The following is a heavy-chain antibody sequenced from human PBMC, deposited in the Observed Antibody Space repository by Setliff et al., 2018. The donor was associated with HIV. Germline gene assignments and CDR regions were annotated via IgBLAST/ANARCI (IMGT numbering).Heavy chain of an antibody. J-gene: IGHJ5*02. D-gene: IGHD1-26*01. CDR1: GFTFSNAW. V-gene: IGHV3-15*01. Sequence: GGSLRLSCAASGFTFSNAWMSWVRQAPGKGLEWVGRIKSKTDGGKTDYAAPVKGRFTISRDDSKNTLYLQMNSLEIEDTAVYYCTTRLSGSYIPNWFDPWGQGTLVTVSS. CDR2: IKSKTDGGKT. CDR3: TTRLSGSYIPNWFDP.